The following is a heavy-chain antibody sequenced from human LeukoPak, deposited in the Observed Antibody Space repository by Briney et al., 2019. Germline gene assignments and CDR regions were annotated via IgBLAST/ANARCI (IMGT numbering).Heavy chain of an antibody. V-gene: IGHV1-69*05. CDR3: ARVRCSCTSCFPENWFDP. CDR2: IIPIFGTA. Sequence: ASVKVSCKASGGTFSSYAISWVRQAPGQGREWMGGIIPIFGTANYAQKFQGRVTITTDESKSTAYMELRSLRSEDTAGYYCARVRCSCTSCFPENWFDPWGQGTLVTVSS. D-gene: IGHD2-2*01. J-gene: IGHJ5*02. CDR1: GGTFSSYA.